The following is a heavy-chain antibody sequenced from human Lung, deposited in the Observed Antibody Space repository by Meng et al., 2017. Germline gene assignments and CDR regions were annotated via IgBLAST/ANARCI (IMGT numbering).Heavy chain of an antibody. J-gene: IGHJ4*02. CDR1: GYTFTTYA. D-gene: IGHD3-22*01. CDR3: ARGDLGMSGYYYTVH. CDR2: INTDTRNP. Sequence: QVQLVQSGSELQKPGASVTISCKVSGYTFTTYAMNWVRQAPGQGLEWMGWINTDTRNPTYAQGFTGRFVFSLDTSVSTAYLQISSLMAEDTAIYYCARGDLGMSGYYYTVHWGQGTLVTVSS. V-gene: IGHV7-4-1*02.